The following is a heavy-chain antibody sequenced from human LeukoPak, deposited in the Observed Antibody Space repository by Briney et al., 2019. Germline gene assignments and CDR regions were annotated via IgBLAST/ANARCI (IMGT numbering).Heavy chain of an antibody. Sequence: GGSLRLSCAASGFTFTSYAMGWVRQAPGKGLEWVSSVSGSGDGTYYADSVKGRFTTSRDNSKKTLDLHMDSLRAEDTAVYYCAKERLGGNYGDYAVDYWDQGTMVTVSS. V-gene: IGHV3-23*01. CDR3: AKERLGGNYGDYAVDY. J-gene: IGHJ4*02. CDR2: VSGSGDGT. D-gene: IGHD4-17*01. CDR1: GFTFTSYA.